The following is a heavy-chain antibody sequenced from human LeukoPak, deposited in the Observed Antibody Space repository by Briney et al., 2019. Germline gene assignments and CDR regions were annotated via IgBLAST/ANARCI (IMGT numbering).Heavy chain of an antibody. V-gene: IGHV3-23*01. J-gene: IGHJ4*02. Sequence: GGSLRLSCAASGFTFSSYAMSWVRQAPGKGLEWVSAISGSGGSTYYADSVKGRFTISRDNSKNTLYLQLNSLRAEDTAVYYSAKASTHYSSSSHYFDYWGQGTLVTVSS. CDR2: ISGSGGST. CDR1: GFTFSSYA. CDR3: AKASTHYSSSSHYFDY. D-gene: IGHD6-6*01.